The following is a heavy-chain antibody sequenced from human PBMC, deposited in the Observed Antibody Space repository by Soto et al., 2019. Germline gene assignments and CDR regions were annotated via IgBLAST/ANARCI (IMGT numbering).Heavy chain of an antibody. CDR2: IYYSGRT. Sequence: PSETLSLTCIVSGESISSSSYYWGWIRQPPGKGLDWIGSIYYSGRTYYNPSFKSRVTISIDTSKNQFSLKLSSVTATDTAVYYCARQRTTVVTQAYFEHWGQGGLVT. CDR3: ARQRTTVVTQAYFEH. CDR1: GESISSSSYY. V-gene: IGHV4-39*01. D-gene: IGHD2-21*02. J-gene: IGHJ4*02.